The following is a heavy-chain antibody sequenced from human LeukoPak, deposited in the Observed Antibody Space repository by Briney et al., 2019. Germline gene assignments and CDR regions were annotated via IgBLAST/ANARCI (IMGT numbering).Heavy chain of an antibody. V-gene: IGHV3-7*01. J-gene: IGHJ4*02. CDR1: GFIFSSYW. CDR3: ARAPTTGTVDY. CDR2: INQDGGAK. Sequence: PGGSLRLSCAASGFIFSSYWMSWVRQAPGKGLEWVANINQDGGAKYYVDSLKGRFTISRDSIEKSLYLQLNSLTADDTAVYFCARAPTTGTVDYWGQGTLVTVSS. D-gene: IGHD1-1*01.